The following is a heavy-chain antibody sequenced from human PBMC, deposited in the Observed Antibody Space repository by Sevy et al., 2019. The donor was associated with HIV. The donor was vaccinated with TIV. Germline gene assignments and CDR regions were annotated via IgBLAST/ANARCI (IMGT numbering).Heavy chain of an antibody. CDR1: GFSFSRYA. D-gene: IGHD3-16*01. CDR3: ARDEPYNTSDLWEYYFDY. V-gene: IGHV3-30-3*01. J-gene: IGHJ4*02. Sequence: GGSLRLSCAASGFSFSRYAIHWVRQAPGKGLEWVAGLSYDGSNKHYADSVRCQFYFSRDNSKNTLYLQMNSLRAEDTAVLYCARDEPYNTSDLWEYYFDYWGQGTLVTVSS. CDR2: LSYDGSNK.